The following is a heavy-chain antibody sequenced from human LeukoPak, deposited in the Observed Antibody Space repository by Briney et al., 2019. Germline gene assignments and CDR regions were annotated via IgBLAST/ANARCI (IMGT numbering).Heavy chain of an antibody. CDR1: GGSFSGYY. V-gene: IGHV4-34*01. J-gene: IGHJ3*02. CDR3: ARIPPRSYCSGGSCYRNAFDI. D-gene: IGHD2-15*01. CDR2: INHSGST. Sequence: SETLSLTCAVYGGSFSGYYWSWIRQPPAKGLEWIGEINHSGSTNYNPSLKRRVTISVDTSKNQFSLKLSSVTAADTAVYYCARIPPRSYCSGGSCYRNAFDIWGQGTMVTVSS.